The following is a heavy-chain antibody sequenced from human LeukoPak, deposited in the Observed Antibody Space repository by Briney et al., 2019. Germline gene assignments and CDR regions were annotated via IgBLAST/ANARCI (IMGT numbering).Heavy chain of an antibody. CDR1: GGSISSYY. CDR3: ARDSSGVYFDY. Sequence: SETLSLTCTVSGGSISSYYWSWIRQPPGKGLELIGYIYYSGSTNYNPSLKSRVTISVDTSKNQFSLKLSSVTAADTAVYYCARDSSGVYFDYWGQGTLVTVSS. V-gene: IGHV4-59*01. J-gene: IGHJ4*02. D-gene: IGHD2-15*01. CDR2: IYYSGST.